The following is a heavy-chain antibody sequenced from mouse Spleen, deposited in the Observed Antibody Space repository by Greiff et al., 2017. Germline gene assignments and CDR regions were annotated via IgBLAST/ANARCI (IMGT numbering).Heavy chain of an antibody. CDR3: PRYVRLRPDGLDY. D-gene: IGHD2-3*01. Sequence: EVQLQESGGGLVPPGGSLSLSCAASGFTFTDYYMSWVRQPPGKALEWLGFIRNKANGYTTEYSAYVQGRFTIPRDNSQSILYLQMNDLRAEDGATYYCPRYVRLRPDGLDYWGQGTSVTGSS. V-gene: IGHV7-3*01. J-gene: IGHJ4*01. CDR1: GFTFTDYY. CDR2: IRNKANGYTT.